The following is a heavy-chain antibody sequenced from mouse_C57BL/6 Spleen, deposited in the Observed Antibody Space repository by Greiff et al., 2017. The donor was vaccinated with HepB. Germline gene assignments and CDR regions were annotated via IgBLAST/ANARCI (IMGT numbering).Heavy chain of an antibody. CDR2: IRLKSDNYAT. J-gene: IGHJ4*01. Sequence: EVKVEESGGGLVQPGGSMKLSCVASGFTFSNYWMNWVRQSPEKGLEWVAQIRLKSDNYATHYAESVKGRFTISRDDSKKSVYLQMNNLRAEDNVIYYGAGLYDDDYAMDYWGQGTSVTVSS. D-gene: IGHD2-3*01. V-gene: IGHV6-3*01. CDR1: GFTFSNYW. CDR3: AGLYDDDYAMDY.